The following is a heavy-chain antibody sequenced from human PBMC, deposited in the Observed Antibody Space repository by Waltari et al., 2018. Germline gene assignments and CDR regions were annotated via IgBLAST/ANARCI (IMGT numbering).Heavy chain of an antibody. Sequence: QVQLQQRGAGLLGPSETLSLTCAVYGASFSDYCLGWVRQPPGKGLEWIGQIRQPVSTNYNPYLKSRVTISIDTPRSQFSLRLSSVTAADTALYFCTRGGNYDFWSHRPFVDPWGQGTLVTVSS. D-gene: IGHD3-3*01. V-gene: IGHV4-34*01. CDR2: IRQPVST. J-gene: IGHJ5*02. CDR3: TRGGNYDFWSHRPFVDP. CDR1: GASFSDYC.